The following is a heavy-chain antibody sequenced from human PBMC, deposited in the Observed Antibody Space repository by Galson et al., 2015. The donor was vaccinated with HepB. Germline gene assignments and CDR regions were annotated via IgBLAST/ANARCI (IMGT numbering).Heavy chain of an antibody. CDR1: GYTFTNYW. CDR2: INPSDSYT. CDR3: VATPQGYGMDV. Sequence: QSGAEVKKPGESLRISCQGSGYTFTNYWISWVRQKPGKGLEWMLNINPSDSYTNYNPSFQGHVSISADKSINTAYLQWSSLQASDTAMYDCVATPQGYGMDVWGQGTMVTVSS. J-gene: IGHJ6*02. V-gene: IGHV5-10-1*01.